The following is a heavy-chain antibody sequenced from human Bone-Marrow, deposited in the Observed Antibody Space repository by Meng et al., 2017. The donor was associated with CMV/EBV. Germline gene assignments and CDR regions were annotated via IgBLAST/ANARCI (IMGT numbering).Heavy chain of an antibody. V-gene: IGHV1-2*02. D-gene: IGHD3-3*01. Sequence: ASVKVSCKASGYTFTGYYMHWVRQAPGQGLEWMGWINPNSGGTNYAQKFQGRVTMTRDTSISTAYMELSRLRSDDTAVYYCARWASPGLEWLSTIMLGYYFDYWGQGTLVTVSS. CDR3: ARWASPGLEWLSTIMLGYYFDY. J-gene: IGHJ4*02. CDR1: GYTFTGYY. CDR2: INPNSGGT.